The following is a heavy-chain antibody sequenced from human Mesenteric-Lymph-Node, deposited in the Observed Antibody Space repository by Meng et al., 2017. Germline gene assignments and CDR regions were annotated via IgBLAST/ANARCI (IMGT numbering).Heavy chain of an antibody. CDR2: IWYDGSNK. D-gene: IGHD1-1*01. J-gene: IGHJ2*01. V-gene: IGHV3-33*08. Sequence: GESLKISCAASGFTFDDYAMHWVRQAPGKGLEWVAVIWYDGSNKYYADSVKGRFTISRDNSKNTLNLQMNSLRAEDTAVYYCARDGVQYWYFDLWGRGTLVT. CDR1: GFTFDDYA. CDR3: ARDGVQYWYFDL.